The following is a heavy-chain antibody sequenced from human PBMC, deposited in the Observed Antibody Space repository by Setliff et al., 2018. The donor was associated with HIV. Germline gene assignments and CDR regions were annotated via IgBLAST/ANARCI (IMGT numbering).Heavy chain of an antibody. D-gene: IGHD3-3*01. J-gene: IGHJ4*02. CDR1: GFTVSRFY. CDR3: ARGRVLEWLLNH. Sequence: PGGSLRLSCAASGFTVSRFYMSWVRQAPGRGLEWVSVIYSDGSSYYADSVKGRFTISRDGSKNMIFLQMNSLRVDDTAVYYCARGRVLEWLLNHWGQGTRVTVSS. CDR2: IYSDGSS. V-gene: IGHV3-53*01.